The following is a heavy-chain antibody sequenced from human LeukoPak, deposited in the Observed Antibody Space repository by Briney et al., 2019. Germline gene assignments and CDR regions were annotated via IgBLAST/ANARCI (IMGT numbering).Heavy chain of an antibody. CDR1: GFTFSSYA. J-gene: IGHJ4*02. V-gene: IGHV3-23*01. D-gene: IGHD3-22*01. Sequence: GGSLRLSCAASGFTFSSYAMSWVRQAPGKGLEWVSAISGSGGSTYYADSVKGRFTISRDNSKNTLYLQMNSLRAEDTAVYYCAKGIYYDSSGYYRESYFDYWGQGTLVTVSS. CDR3: AKGIYYDSSGYYRESYFDY. CDR2: ISGSGGST.